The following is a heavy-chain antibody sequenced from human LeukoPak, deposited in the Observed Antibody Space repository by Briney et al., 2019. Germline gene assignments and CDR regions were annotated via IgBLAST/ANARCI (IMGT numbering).Heavy chain of an antibody. D-gene: IGHD5-12*01. Sequence: PGGSLRLSCAASGFTFSSYAMSWVRQAPGKGLEWVSSISGSGGSTYYADSVKGRFTIPRDNFKNTLYLQMNSLRVEDTAVYYCAKDRGRYSYGSVDYWGQGTLVTVSS. CDR3: AKDRGRYSYGSVDY. J-gene: IGHJ4*02. V-gene: IGHV3-23*01. CDR1: GFTFSSYA. CDR2: ISGSGGST.